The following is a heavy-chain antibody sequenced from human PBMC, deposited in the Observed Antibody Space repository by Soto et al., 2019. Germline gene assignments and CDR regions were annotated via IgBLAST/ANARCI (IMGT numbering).Heavy chain of an antibody. CDR2: VIPKPGAT. V-gene: IGHV1-69*01. J-gene: IGHJ6*02. CDR1: GGTCINQP. Sequence: QAQLLQSGAEVKKPGSSVQVSCKASGGTCINQPITWVRNARGQGLEWMGGVIPKPGATHYSQKFQGRVTITADDSTSTAYMELSSLSSEYTAVEYCARVFYGYSYYIPDVWGQGTTVTVS. D-gene: IGHD2-21*01. CDR3: ARVFYGYSYYIPDV.